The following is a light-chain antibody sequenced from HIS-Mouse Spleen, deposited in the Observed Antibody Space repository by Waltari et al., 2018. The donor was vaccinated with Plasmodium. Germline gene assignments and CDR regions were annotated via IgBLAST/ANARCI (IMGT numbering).Light chain of an antibody. V-gene: IGLV3-27*01. CDR3: YSAADNNRV. Sequence: SYELTQPSSVSVSPGQTARITCSGDVLAKKYARWFQQKPGQAPGLVIYKDGERPPGMPERFSGSSSGTTVTLTISGAQVEDEADYYCYSAADNNRVFGGGTKLTVL. CDR1: VLAKKY. CDR2: KDG. J-gene: IGLJ3*02.